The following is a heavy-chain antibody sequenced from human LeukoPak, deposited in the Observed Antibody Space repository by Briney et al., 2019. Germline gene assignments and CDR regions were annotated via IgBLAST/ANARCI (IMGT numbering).Heavy chain of an antibody. CDR2: IRYDGSNK. J-gene: IGHJ4*02. Sequence: PGGSLRLSCAASGFTFSSYGMHWVRQAPGKGLEWVAFIRYDGSNKYYADSVKGRFTISRDNSKNTLYLQMNSLRAEDTAVYYCAKDRRPTKRFSRSYYFDYWGQGTLVTVSS. CDR3: AKDRRPTKRFSRSYYFDY. V-gene: IGHV3-30*02. CDR1: GFTFSSYG. D-gene: IGHD3-3*01.